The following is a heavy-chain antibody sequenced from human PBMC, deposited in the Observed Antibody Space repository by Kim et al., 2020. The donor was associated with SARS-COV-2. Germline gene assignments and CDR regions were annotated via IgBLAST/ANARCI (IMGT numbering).Heavy chain of an antibody. CDR3: ARGRQIVVVTAKPSGDAFDI. J-gene: IGHJ3*02. Sequence: SVKVSCKASGGTFSSYAISWVRQAPGQGLEWMGGIIPIFGTANYAQKFQGRVTITADESTSTAYMELSSLRSEDTAVYYCARGRQIVVVTAKPSGDAFDIWGQGTMVTVSS. D-gene: IGHD2-21*02. V-gene: IGHV1-69*13. CDR1: GGTFSSYA. CDR2: IIPIFGTA.